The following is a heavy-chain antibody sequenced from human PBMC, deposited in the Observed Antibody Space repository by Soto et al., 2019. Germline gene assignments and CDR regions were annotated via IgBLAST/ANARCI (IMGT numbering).Heavy chain of an antibody. CDR2: IWYDGSNK. V-gene: IGHV3-33*01. Sequence: RRLSCAASGFTFSSYGMHWVRQAPGKGLEWVAVIWYDGSNKYYADSVKGRFTISRDNSKNTLYLQMNSLRAEDTAVYYCARDRDIVVVPAANVIPAPYYYGMDVWGQGTTVTVSS. D-gene: IGHD2-2*01. CDR1: GFTFSSYG. J-gene: IGHJ6*02. CDR3: ARDRDIVVVPAANVIPAPYYYGMDV.